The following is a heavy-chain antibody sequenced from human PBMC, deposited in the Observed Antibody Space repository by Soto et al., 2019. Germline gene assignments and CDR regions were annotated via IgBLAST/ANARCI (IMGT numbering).Heavy chain of an antibody. CDR2: TYYRSKWYT. CDR1: GDSVSSNSAV. V-gene: IGHV6-1*01. D-gene: IGHD2-8*01. Sequence: QVQLQQSGPGLVKPSQTLSLTCAISGDSVSSNSAVWNWIRQSPSRGLEWLGRTYYRSKWYTDYAVYLNRRIHIHPDISNNQVSLNLNSVTPDATAVYYCVRLIGNSWLDSWGQGTLVTVSS. J-gene: IGHJ5*01. CDR3: VRLIGNSWLDS.